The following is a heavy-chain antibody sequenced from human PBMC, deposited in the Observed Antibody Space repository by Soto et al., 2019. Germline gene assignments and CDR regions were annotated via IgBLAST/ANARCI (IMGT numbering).Heavy chain of an antibody. CDR2: VGGSDTDK. CDR3: AKDATAVNGVWDPFDM. CDR1: GFTFSAYA. D-gene: IGHD2-8*01. V-gene: IGHV3-23*01. Sequence: EVQLLESGGGVVQPGGSLRLSCAASGFTFSAYAMSWVRQAPGKGLQWVSGVGGSDTDKHYADAVRRRITVSRDNSKNKLYLQMNSLRADDTAVYYCAKDATAVNGVWDPFDMWGQGTEVTVSS. J-gene: IGHJ3*02.